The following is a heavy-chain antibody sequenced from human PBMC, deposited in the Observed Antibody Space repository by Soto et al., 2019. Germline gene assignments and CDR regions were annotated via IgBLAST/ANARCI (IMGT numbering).Heavy chain of an antibody. Sequence: QVQLQQWGAGLLKPSETLSLTCAVYGGSFSGYYWTWIRQPPGTGLEWIGEINHSGSTNYNPSLKSRVTLSVDTSKNLFSLKLTSVTAANTAVYYCARDKITGLFDYWGQGTLVTVSS. D-gene: IGHD2-8*02. CDR1: GGSFSGYY. CDR2: INHSGST. J-gene: IGHJ4*02. CDR3: ARDKITGLFDY. V-gene: IGHV4-34*01.